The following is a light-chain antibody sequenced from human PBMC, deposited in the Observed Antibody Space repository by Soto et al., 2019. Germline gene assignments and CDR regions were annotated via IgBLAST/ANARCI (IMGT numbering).Light chain of an antibody. J-gene: IGKJ4*01. CDR3: QQYNNWPPHT. CDR2: GAS. CDR1: QSVSNN. V-gene: IGKV3D-15*01. Sequence: EIVMTQSPATLSVSPGERATISCRASQSVSNNLAWYQQKPGQAPRLLIYGASTRPTGIPARFSGSGSGTEFTLTISSMQSEDFAVYYCQQYNNWPPHTFGGGTKVEIK.